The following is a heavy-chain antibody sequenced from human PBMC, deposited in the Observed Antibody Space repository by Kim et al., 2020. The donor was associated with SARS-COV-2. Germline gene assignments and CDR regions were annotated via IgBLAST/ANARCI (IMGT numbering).Heavy chain of an antibody. D-gene: IGHD1-1*01. V-gene: IGHV3-23*01. CDR1: GFSISAYA. CDR2: ISDSGGRT. Sequence: GESLKISCAASGFSISAYAMNWVRQAPGKGLEWVSFISDSGGRTEYADSVKGRFTISRDDSASTLYLQMNTLRAEDTAVYYCTKLREPGGTNNVFDSWGQGTLVTVSS. J-gene: IGHJ5*01. CDR3: TKLREPGGTNNVFDS.